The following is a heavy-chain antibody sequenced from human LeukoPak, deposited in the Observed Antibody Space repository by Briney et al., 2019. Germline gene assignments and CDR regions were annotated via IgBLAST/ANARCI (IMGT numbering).Heavy chain of an antibody. CDR2: IYSGGIT. CDR1: GFTVSSNY. Sequence: GGSLRLSCAASGFTVSSNYMSWVRQAPGKGLEWVSVIYSGGITYYADSVKGRFTISRDKSKNTVYLQMNSLSAEDTAIYYCARVASTSPYLYGMDVWGQGTTVTVSS. CDR3: ARVASTSPYLYGMDV. V-gene: IGHV3-53*01. J-gene: IGHJ6*02.